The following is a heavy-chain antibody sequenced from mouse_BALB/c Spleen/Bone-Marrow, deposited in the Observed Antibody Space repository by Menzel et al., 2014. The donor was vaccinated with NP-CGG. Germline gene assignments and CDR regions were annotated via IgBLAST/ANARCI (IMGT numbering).Heavy chain of an antibody. CDR2: IWAGGST. J-gene: IGHJ4*01. CDR3: ARDENYYGNYGTMDY. CDR1: GFSLXSYG. Sequence: VQLQQSGPGLVAPSQRLSITCTVSGFSLXSYGVHWVRQPPGKGLEWLGVIWAGGSTNYNSALMSRLSISKDSSKSQVFLKMNSLQTDDTAMYYCARDENYYGNYGTMDYWGQGTSVTVSS. D-gene: IGHD2-1*01. V-gene: IGHV2-9*02.